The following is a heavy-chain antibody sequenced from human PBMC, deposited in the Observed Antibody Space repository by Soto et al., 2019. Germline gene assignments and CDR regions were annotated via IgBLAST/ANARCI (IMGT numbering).Heavy chain of an antibody. CDR3: ATGLFVPANYFCYGVDV. D-gene: IGHD2-21*01. Sequence: QVQLQESGPGLVKPSETLSLACSVSGGSFDNYYWSWIRQPPGGGLEWIGYIFYRGSSNYNPSLKSRVTISIDTSKHQVALKLSSVTAADSAVYYCATGLFVPANYFCYGVDVWGHGTAVTVSS. CDR2: IFYRGSS. CDR1: GGSFDNYY. V-gene: IGHV4-59*01. J-gene: IGHJ6*02.